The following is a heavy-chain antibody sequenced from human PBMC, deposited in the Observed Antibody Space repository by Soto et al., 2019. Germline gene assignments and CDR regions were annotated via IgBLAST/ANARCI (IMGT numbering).Heavy chain of an antibody. Sequence: LQLQESAPGLVKPSETLSLTCTVSGGSISNSDYFWAWMRQPPGKGLEWVGTISHTGSPRYNPSLKSRVTISVDTSKNQFSLRLPSVTAADTAVFYCASQLESTTYFDYWGRGTLVTVSS. CDR2: ISHTGSP. J-gene: IGHJ4*02. CDR1: GGSISNSDYF. V-gene: IGHV4-39*01. D-gene: IGHD1-1*01. CDR3: ASQLESTTYFDY.